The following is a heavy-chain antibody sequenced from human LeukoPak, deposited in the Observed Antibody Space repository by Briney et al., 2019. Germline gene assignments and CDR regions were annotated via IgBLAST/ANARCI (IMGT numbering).Heavy chain of an antibody. CDR1: GFTFSSYG. J-gene: IGHJ4*02. CDR2: IWCDGSNK. V-gene: IGHV3-33*01. D-gene: IGHD6-6*01. CDR3: ARDVGRPGYYFDY. Sequence: GGSLRLSCAASGFTFSSYGMHWVRQAPGKGLEWVAVIWCDGSNKYYADSVKGRFTISRGNSKNTLYLQMNSLRAEDTAVYYCARDVGRPGYYFDYWGQGTLVTVSS.